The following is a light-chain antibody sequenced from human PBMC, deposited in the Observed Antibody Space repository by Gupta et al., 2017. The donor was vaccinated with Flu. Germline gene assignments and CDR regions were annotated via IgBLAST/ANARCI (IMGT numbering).Light chain of an antibody. CDR1: QTISTY. J-gene: IGKJ2*01. V-gene: IGKV1-39*01. CDR2: AAS. Sequence: DIQMTQSPASLSASGGDRVTITCRASQTISTYLNWYQHEPGKAPRLLIYAASTLKSGVPSRFSGGGSGTDFTLTINGLQPEDSATYYCQQSYGRPYTFGQGTTVEIK. CDR3: QQSYGRPYT.